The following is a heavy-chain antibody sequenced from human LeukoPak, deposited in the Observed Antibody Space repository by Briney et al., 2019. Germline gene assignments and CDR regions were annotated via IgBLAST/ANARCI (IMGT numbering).Heavy chain of an antibody. CDR3: ARDYGDYYFDY. CDR2: ISSSSSTI. Sequence: PGGSLRLSCAASGFTFSSYSMNWVRQAPGKGLEWVSYISSSSSTIYYADSVKGRFTISRDNAQNSLYLQMNSLRAEDTAVYYCARDYGDYYFDYWGQGTLVTVSS. D-gene: IGHD4-17*01. CDR1: GFTFSSYS. V-gene: IGHV3-48*01. J-gene: IGHJ4*02.